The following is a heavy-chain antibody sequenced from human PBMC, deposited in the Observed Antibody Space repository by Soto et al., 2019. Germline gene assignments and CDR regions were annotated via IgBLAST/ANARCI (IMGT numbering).Heavy chain of an antibody. Sequence: PGGSLRLSCAASGFTFSSYSMSWVRQAPGKGLEWVSAISGSGGSTYYADSVKGRFTISRDNSKNTLYLQMNSLRAEDTAVYYCANPGDNCSGGSCYVGDAFDIWGQGTMVTVSS. CDR2: ISGSGGST. CDR1: GFTFSSYS. J-gene: IGHJ3*02. V-gene: IGHV3-23*01. CDR3: ANPGDNCSGGSCYVGDAFDI. D-gene: IGHD2-15*01.